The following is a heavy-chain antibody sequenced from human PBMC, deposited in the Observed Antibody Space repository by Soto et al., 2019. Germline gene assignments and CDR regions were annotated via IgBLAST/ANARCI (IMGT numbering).Heavy chain of an antibody. CDR2: IRWNSGSI. CDR3: AKGVRRYLDWSLPTY. V-gene: IGHV3-9*01. CDR1: GFTFDDYA. D-gene: IGHD3-9*01. Sequence: EVQLVESGGGLVQPGRSLRLSCAASGFTFDDYAMHWVRQAPGKGLEWVSGIRWNSGSIGYADSVKGRFTISRDNAKNSLYLQMNSLRAEDTALYYCAKGVRRYLDWSLPTYWGQGTLVTVSS. J-gene: IGHJ4*02.